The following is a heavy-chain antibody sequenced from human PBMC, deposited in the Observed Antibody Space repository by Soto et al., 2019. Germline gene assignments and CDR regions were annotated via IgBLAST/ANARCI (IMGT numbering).Heavy chain of an antibody. D-gene: IGHD2-8*01. J-gene: IGHJ4*02. Sequence: GGSLRLSCAASGFTFSSYWMHWVRQAPGKGLVWVSRINRDGSSTNYADSVKGRFTISRDNAKNTLYLQMNSLRAEDTAVYYCARGCSHGSCFGSFRGQGTLVTVSS. CDR1: GFTFSSYW. V-gene: IGHV3-74*01. CDR2: INRDGSST. CDR3: ARGCSHGSCFGSF.